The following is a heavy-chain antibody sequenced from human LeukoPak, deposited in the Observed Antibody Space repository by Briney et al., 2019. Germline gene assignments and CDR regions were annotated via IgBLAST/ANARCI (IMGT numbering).Heavy chain of an antibody. D-gene: IGHD2-2*01. Sequence: ASVKVSCKASGYTLTSYDIKWVGQATGQGREGVGWMNPNRGNTGYAQKFQGRVTMTRNTSISTAYMELSSLRSEDTAVYYCARGPLSLVSYYMDVWGKGTTVTISS. J-gene: IGHJ6*03. CDR3: ARGPLSLVSYYMDV. CDR1: GYTLTSYD. V-gene: IGHV1-8*01. CDR2: MNPNRGNT.